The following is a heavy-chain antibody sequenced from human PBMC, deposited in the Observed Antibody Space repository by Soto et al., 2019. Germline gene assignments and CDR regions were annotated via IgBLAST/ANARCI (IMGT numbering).Heavy chain of an antibody. CDR3: ARRVDP. CDR1: GGSISSGGYY. CDR2: IFYSGTT. Sequence: QVQLQESGPGLVKPSQTLSLTCTVSGGSISSGGYYWSWIRQHPGKGLGWIGYIFYSGTTYYNPSPXSXXTISVDPSKNQSSLKLSSVPAADTGVYYCARRVDPWGKGTLVTVSS. J-gene: IGHJ5*02. V-gene: IGHV4-31*03.